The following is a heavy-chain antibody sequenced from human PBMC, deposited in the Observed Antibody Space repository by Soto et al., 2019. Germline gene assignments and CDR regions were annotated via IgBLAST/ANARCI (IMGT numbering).Heavy chain of an antibody. Sequence: QLTLRESGPWLVKPTETVTLTCTFSGFSLTTTGVVVGWRRQPPGKALEWLAVGLWDGGERYSPSLKSRVTITKDTSKDQVVLTMTNMDPADTATYYCTQVYGCGSWGCYFHSWGQGTLVTVSS. CDR1: GFSLTTTGVV. CDR2: GLWDGGE. V-gene: IGHV2-5*02. CDR3: TQVYGCGSWGCYFHS. D-gene: IGHD1-26*01. J-gene: IGHJ4*02.